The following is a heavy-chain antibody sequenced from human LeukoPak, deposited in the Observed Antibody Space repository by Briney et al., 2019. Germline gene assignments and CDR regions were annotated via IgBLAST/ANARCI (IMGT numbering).Heavy chain of an antibody. V-gene: IGHV4-4*07. Sequence: SETLSLTCTVSGVSISSYYWSWIRQPAGKGLEWIGRIYTSGSTNYNPSLKSRVTMSVDTSKNQFSLKLSSVTAADTAVYYCASTSWAYSSSSVAFDIWGQGTMVTVSS. J-gene: IGHJ3*02. CDR1: GVSISSYY. CDR3: ASTSWAYSSSSVAFDI. CDR2: IYTSGST. D-gene: IGHD6-6*01.